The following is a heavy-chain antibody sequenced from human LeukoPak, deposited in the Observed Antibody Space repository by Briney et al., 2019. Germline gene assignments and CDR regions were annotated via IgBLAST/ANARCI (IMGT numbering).Heavy chain of an antibody. CDR2: INHSGST. J-gene: IGHJ4*02. Sequence: SETLSLTCAVYGGSFSGYYWSWIRQPPGKGLEWTGEINHSGSTNYNPSLKSRVTISVDTSKNQFSLKLSSVTAADTAVYYCARWGTPYYYGSGSAFFDYWGQGTLVTVSS. CDR3: ARWGTPYYYGSGSAFFDY. CDR1: GGSFSGYY. D-gene: IGHD3-10*01. V-gene: IGHV4-34*01.